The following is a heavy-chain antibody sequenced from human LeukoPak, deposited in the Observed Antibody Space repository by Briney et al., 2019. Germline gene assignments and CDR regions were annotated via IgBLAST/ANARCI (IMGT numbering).Heavy chain of an antibody. D-gene: IGHD6-13*01. Sequence: MASETLSLTCSVSRGSISSYYWSWIRQPPGKGLEWIGYIYYIGTTNYNPSLKSRVTISVDTSKSQFSLKLSSVTAADTAVYYCVRHAVSAGGLTTSWFDPWGQGTLVTVPS. V-gene: IGHV4-59*08. CDR2: IYYIGTT. CDR3: VRHAVSAGGLTTSWFDP. J-gene: IGHJ5*02. CDR1: RGSISSYY.